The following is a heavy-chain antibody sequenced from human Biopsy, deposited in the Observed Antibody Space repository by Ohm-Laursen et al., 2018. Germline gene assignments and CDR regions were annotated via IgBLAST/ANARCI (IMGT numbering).Heavy chain of an antibody. Sequence: ASVKVSCNVSEYTLTELPIHWVRQAPGKGLEWMGGFDPEHGETLYAQKFQGRVTMTEDTSTDTAYMELSSLRSEDTAVYYCARGSFWFGGNYYYYGMDVWGQGTTVTVSS. V-gene: IGHV1-24*01. D-gene: IGHD3-10*01. J-gene: IGHJ6*02. CDR3: ARGSFWFGGNYYYYGMDV. CDR2: FDPEHGET. CDR1: EYTLTELP.